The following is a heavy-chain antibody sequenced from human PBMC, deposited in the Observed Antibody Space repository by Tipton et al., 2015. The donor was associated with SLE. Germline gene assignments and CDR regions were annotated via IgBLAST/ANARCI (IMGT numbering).Heavy chain of an antibody. CDR3: ATNGHGETYEFFTEYLRH. V-gene: IGHV4-39*02. Sequence: TLSLTCTVSGGSLSSSSYYWGWLRQPPGKGLEWIGNIYHSGSTLDNPSLESRVTISVDASKNHFSLKLNSVTAADTAVYYCATNGHGETYEFFTEYLRHWGQGTLVTVSS. CDR2: IYHSGST. J-gene: IGHJ1*01. D-gene: IGHD5-12*01. CDR1: GGSLSSSSYY.